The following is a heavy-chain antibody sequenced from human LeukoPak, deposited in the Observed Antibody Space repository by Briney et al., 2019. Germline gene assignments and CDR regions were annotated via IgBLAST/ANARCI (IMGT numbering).Heavy chain of an antibody. J-gene: IGHJ4*02. CDR3: ARLGGYYDPPGY. V-gene: IGHV4-39*01. D-gene: IGHD3-22*01. CDR1: GGSISSSSSY. CDR2: IYYSGST. Sequence: SETLSLTCTVSGGSISSSSSYWGWIRQPPGKGLEWIGGIYYSGSTFYNPSLKSRVTITVDTSKNQFSLKLITVTAADAAVYYCARLGGYYDPPGYWGQGTLVTVSS.